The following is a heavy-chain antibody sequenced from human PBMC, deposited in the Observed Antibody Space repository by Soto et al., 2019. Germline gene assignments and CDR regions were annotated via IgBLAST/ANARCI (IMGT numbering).Heavy chain of an antibody. J-gene: IGHJ6*02. V-gene: IGHV3-48*02. CDR1: GVTFSSYS. CDR3: ARHPRSYYYGMDV. Sequence: GGSLRLSCSASGVTFSSYSMNWVRQAPGKGLEWVSYISSSSSTIYYADSVKGRFTISRDNAKNSLYLQMNSLRDEDTAVYYCARHPRSYYYGMDVWGQGTTVTVSS. CDR2: ISSSSSTI.